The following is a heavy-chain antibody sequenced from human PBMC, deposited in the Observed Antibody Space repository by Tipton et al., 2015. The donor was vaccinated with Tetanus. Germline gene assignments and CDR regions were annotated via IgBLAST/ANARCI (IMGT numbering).Heavy chain of an antibody. CDR3: ARGTGDY. V-gene: IGHV4-59*01. J-gene: IGHJ4*02. CDR2: IYYSGST. D-gene: IGHD1-14*01. CDR1: GVSMIDSY. Sequence: TLSLTCTVSGVSMIDSYWNWIRQPAGKGLEWIGYIYYSGSTYYNPSLKSRVTISVDTSKNQFSLKLSSVTAADTAVYYCARGTGDYWGQGTLVTVSS.